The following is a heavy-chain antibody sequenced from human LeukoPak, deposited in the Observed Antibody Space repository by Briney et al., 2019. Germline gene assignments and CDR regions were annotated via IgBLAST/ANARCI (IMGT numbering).Heavy chain of an antibody. J-gene: IGHJ4*02. CDR1: GYSFTSYW. D-gene: IGHD2-15*01. CDR2: IYPGDSDT. V-gene: IGHV5-51*01. Sequence: GASLKISCKGSGYSFTSYWIGWVRQLPGKGLEWMGIIYPGDSDTRYSPSFQGQVTISADKSISTAYLQWSSLKASDTAMYYCARLRYCSGGSCYPFDYWGQGTLVTVSS. CDR3: ARLRYCSGGSCYPFDY.